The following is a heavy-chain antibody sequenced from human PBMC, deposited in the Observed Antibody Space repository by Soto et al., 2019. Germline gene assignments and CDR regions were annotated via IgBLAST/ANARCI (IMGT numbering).Heavy chain of an antibody. D-gene: IGHD3-10*01. Sequence: SETLSLTCTVSGGSISSSSYYWGWIRQPPGKGLEWIGSIYYSGSTYYNPSLKSRVTISVDTSKNQFSLKLSSVTAADTAVYYCARFGELSRKYYFDYWGQGTLVTVSS. J-gene: IGHJ4*02. CDR1: GGSISSSSYY. CDR2: IYYSGST. V-gene: IGHV4-39*01. CDR3: ARFGELSRKYYFDY.